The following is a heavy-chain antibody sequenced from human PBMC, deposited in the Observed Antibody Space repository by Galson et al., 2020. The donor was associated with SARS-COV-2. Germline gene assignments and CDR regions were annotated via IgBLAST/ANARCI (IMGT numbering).Heavy chain of an antibody. V-gene: IGHV3-33*01. D-gene: IGHD2-2*01. J-gene: IGHJ3*02. CDR2: IWYDGSNK. Sequence: GGSLRLSCAASGFTLSSYGMHWVRQAPGKGLEWVAVIWYDGSNKYYADSVKGRFTISRDNSKNTLYLQMNSLRAEDTAVYYCARDIPVVVPATDPNYAFDIWGQGTMVTVSS. CDR3: ARDIPVVVPATDPNYAFDI. CDR1: GFTLSSYG.